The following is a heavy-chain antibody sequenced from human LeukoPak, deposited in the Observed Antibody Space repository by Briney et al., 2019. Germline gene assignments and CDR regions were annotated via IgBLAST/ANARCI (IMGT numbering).Heavy chain of an antibody. CDR2: IRHDAINK. CDR1: GFTFSTHG. Sequence: GGSLRLSCAASGFTFSTHGMHWVRQAPGKGLEWVAFIRHDAINKYYADSVKGRFTISRDNSRNTLYLQMNSLRAEDTALYYCAKDGDTVSGTYYFDMDVWGKGTTVTISS. CDR3: AKDGDTVSGTYYFDMDV. J-gene: IGHJ6*03. V-gene: IGHV3-30*02. D-gene: IGHD1-26*01.